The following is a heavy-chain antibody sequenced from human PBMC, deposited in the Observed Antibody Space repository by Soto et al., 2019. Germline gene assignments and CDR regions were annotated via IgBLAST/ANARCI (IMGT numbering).Heavy chain of an antibody. CDR1: GGSLSSGSFF. CDR2: IYFTGTS. V-gene: IGHV4-39*02. D-gene: IGHD6-19*01. Sequence: SETLSLTCTVSGGSLSSGSFFWGWIRQPPGKGLEWIGHIYFTGTSSYSPSLKSRVTMLVDTSKNNFSLRLTSVTAADTAVYYCVRREAVAGSQFDFWGQGTLVTVSS. J-gene: IGHJ4*02. CDR3: VRREAVAGSQFDF.